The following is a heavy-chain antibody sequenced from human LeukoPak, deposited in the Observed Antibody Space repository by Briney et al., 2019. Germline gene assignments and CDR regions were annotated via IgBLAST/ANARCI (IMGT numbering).Heavy chain of an antibody. V-gene: IGHV3-30-3*01. J-gene: IGHJ4*02. D-gene: IGHD4-17*01. CDR2: ISYDGSNK. Sequence: GRSLRLSCAASGFTFSSYAMHWVRQAPGKGLEWVAVISYDGSNKYYADSVKGRFTISRDNSKNTLYLQMNSLRAEDTAVYYCARAGPYGDYRGHYFDYWGQGTLVTVSS. CDR1: GFTFSSYA. CDR3: ARAGPYGDYRGHYFDY.